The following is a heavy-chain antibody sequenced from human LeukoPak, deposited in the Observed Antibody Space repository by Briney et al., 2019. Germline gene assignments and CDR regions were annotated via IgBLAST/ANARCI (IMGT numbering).Heavy chain of an antibody. V-gene: IGHV5-51*01. J-gene: IGHJ3*02. CDR1: VYTFTSYW. CDR2: IYPGDSDT. Sequence: GESLKISCKGFVYTFTSYWIGWVRQMPGKGLESMGNIYPGDSDTRYRPSLQGQVTISADKSISTAYLQWSSLKVSDSGMYYCARHHVSMKMGLDAFDIWGQGTMVTASS. D-gene: IGHD3-22*01. CDR3: ARHHVSMKMGLDAFDI.